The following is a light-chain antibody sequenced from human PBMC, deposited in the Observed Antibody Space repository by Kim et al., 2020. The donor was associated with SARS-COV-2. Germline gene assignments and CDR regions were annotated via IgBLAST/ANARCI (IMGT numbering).Light chain of an antibody. CDR3: SSYTTSTTWV. Sequence: GQSITLSCTGISSDIGAYNSASWFQQYPGKAPKLIIYDVSRRASGISNRFSGSKSGNAASLTISGLLTEDEADYYCSSYTTSTTWVFGGGTQLTVL. CDR2: DVS. V-gene: IGLV2-14*03. CDR1: SSDIGAYNS. J-gene: IGLJ3*02.